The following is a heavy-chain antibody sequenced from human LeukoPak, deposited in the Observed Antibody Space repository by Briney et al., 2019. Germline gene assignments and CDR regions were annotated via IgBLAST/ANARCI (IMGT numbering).Heavy chain of an antibody. CDR3: ARDYYGSGRKDFDP. CDR1: GFTVSSNY. D-gene: IGHD3-10*01. J-gene: IGHJ5*02. Sequence: GGSLRLSCAASGFTVSSNYMSWVRQAPGRGLEWVSVIYSGGSTYYADSVKGRFTISRDNSKNTLYLQMNSLRAEDTAVYYCARDYYGSGRKDFDPWGQGTLVTVSS. CDR2: IYSGGST. V-gene: IGHV3-66*01.